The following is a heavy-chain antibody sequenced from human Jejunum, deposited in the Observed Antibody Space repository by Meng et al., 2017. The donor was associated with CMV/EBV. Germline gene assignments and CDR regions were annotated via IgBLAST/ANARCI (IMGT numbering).Heavy chain of an antibody. J-gene: IGHJ4*02. CDR2: VYHSGSS. V-gene: IGHV4-38-2*02. Sequence: VFPWVGVREPPGKGLGWIGSVYHSGSSYQTPSLKGRVAILVDTSKNQFSLKLTSVTAADTAIYYCARGGGGEYSSPTSYFDYWGQGTLVTVSS. CDR1: VFP. D-gene: IGHD3-16*01. CDR3: ARGGGGEYSSPTSYFDY.